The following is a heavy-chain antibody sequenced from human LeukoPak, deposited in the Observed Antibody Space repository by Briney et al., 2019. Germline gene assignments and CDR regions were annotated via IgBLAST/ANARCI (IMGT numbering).Heavy chain of an antibody. CDR3: VSTYHVDSGGYYPFDY. V-gene: IGHV3-64D*09. CDR2: ISSNGGSS. D-gene: IGHD3-22*01. CDR1: GFSFRSNA. J-gene: IGHJ4*02. Sequence: GGSLRLSCSDSGFSFRSNAMHWARQAPGKGLEYVSGISSNGGSSNYADSFKGRFTISRDNSKNTLYLQMSSLRPEDTAVYYCVSTYHVDSGGYYPFDYWGQGTLVTVSS.